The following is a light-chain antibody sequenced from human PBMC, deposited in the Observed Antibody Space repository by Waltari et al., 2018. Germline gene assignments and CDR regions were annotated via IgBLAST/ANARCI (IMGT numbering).Light chain of an antibody. CDR2: WAA. V-gene: IGKV4-1*01. CDR3: QQYYNAPLT. Sequence: DIVMTQSPDSLAVSLGERATLNCNSSQSILSSSSNRNALAWYQQKPGQPPKLLFFWAATRESGAPDRFSVSGSGTDFTLTISSLQAEDVAVYYCQQYYNAPLTFGGGTKVEIK. CDR1: QSILSSSSNRNA. J-gene: IGKJ4*01.